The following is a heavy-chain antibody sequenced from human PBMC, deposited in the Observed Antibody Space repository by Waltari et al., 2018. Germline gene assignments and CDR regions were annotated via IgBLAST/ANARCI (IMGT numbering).Heavy chain of an antibody. CDR3: ARRRVGNSGDDT. J-gene: IGHJ5*02. Sequence: DVQLLESGGGLVQPGGSLRLSCAASGFTFSSHVISWVRPAPGKGPEWVSRVSPGGVTTYYADSVKGRFTTSRDNSKNMLSLQMNSLRVEDTAVYYCARRRVGNSGDDTWGQGTLVIVSS. CDR1: GFTFSSHV. V-gene: IGHV3-23*01. D-gene: IGHD3-10*01. CDR2: VSPGGVTT.